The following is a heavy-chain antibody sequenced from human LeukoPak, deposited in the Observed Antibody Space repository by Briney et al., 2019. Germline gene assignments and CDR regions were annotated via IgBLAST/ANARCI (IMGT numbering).Heavy chain of an antibody. CDR1: GFRFSSYN. V-gene: IGHV3-48*04. J-gene: IGHJ4*02. CDR2: ISVSSKTI. Sequence: PGGSLRLSCAASGFRFSSYNFNWVRQAPGRGLEWISYISVSSKTIYYADSVKGRFTISRDNAKNSLYLQMNSLRAEDTAVYYCARLAEQRFNSDWYPDYWGQGTLVTVSS. D-gene: IGHD3-9*01. CDR3: ARLAEQRFNSDWYPDY.